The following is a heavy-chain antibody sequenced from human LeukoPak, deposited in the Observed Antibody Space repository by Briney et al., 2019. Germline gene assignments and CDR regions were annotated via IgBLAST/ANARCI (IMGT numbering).Heavy chain of an antibody. Sequence: PGGSLRLSCAASGFTFSSYAMHWVRQAPGKGLEYVSAISSNGGSTYYANSVKGRFTISRDNSKNTLYLQMGSLRAEDMAVYYCARDSLTYSSSSGFDYWGQGTLVTVSS. CDR1: GFTFSSYA. CDR2: ISSNGGST. CDR3: ARDSLTYSSSSGFDY. D-gene: IGHD6-6*01. V-gene: IGHV3-64*01. J-gene: IGHJ4*02.